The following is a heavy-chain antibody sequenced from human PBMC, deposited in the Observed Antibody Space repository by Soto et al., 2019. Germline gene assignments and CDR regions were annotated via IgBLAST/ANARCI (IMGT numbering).Heavy chain of an antibody. CDR1: GASITTYY. CDR3: ARDWDSSGLFDP. D-gene: IGHD3-10*01. Sequence: ASETLSLTCSVSGASITTYYWSWIRQPPGKGLEWIGSISYSGSTKYNPSLESRVMISLDTFKNQFSLRLTSVTAADTALYYCARDWDSSGLFDPWGQGALVTVSS. CDR2: ISYSGST. J-gene: IGHJ5*02. V-gene: IGHV4-59*01.